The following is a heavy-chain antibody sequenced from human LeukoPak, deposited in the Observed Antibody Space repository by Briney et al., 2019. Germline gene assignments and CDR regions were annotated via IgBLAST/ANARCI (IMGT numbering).Heavy chain of an antibody. CDR3: ARDTYGDYDGFDY. J-gene: IGHJ4*02. Sequence: GGSLRLSCAAFGFTFSSYGMSWVRQAPGKGLEWVSVISGSGGSTYYAASVKGRFTISRDNSKNTLYLQMNSLRAEDTAVYYCARDTYGDYDGFDYWGQGTLVTVSS. D-gene: IGHD4-17*01. CDR1: GFTFSSYG. CDR2: ISGSGGST. V-gene: IGHV3-23*01.